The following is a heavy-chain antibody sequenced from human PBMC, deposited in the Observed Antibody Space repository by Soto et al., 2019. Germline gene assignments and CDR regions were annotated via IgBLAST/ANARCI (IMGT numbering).Heavy chain of an antibody. J-gene: IGHJ4*02. CDR3: ARDVGYCSSTSCYTSLTADY. CDR1: GFTFSSYW. CDR2: IKQDGSEK. Sequence: EVQLVESGGGLVQPGGSLRLSCAASGFTFSSYWMSWVRQALGKGLEWVANIKQDGSEKYYVDSVKGRFTISRDNAKNSLYLQMNSLRAEDTAVYYCARDVGYCSSTSCYTSLTADYWGQGTLVTVSS. D-gene: IGHD2-2*02. V-gene: IGHV3-7*01.